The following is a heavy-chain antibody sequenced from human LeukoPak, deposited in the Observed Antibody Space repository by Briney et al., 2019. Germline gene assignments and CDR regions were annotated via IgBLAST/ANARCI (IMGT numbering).Heavy chain of an antibody. CDR3: AQDGVSGTYWPEYFHH. Sequence: SETLSLTCTVSGGSVSTSYYWGWIRQPPGKGLEWIGSICSGGNTCYNPSLGSRVTIFADSSKNQFSLQLTSVTAADTAVYYCAQDGVSGTYWPEYFHHWGQGTLVTVSS. V-gene: IGHV4-39*02. D-gene: IGHD1-26*01. J-gene: IGHJ1*01. CDR1: GGSVSTSYY. CDR2: ICSGGNT.